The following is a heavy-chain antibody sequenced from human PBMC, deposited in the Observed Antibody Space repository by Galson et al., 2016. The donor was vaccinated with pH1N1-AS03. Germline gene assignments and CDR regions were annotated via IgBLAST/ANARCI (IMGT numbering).Heavy chain of an antibody. V-gene: IGHV3-30*04. CDR3: ARDHKVTMLGGVVISSGDMFDS. CDR1: GFSFSTYA. Sequence: SLRLSCAGSGFSFSTYAIHWVRQAPGKGLEWVAVISYDGSQKYYADSVKGRFTISRDNSKNTLYLQMNGLTAEDTATYYCARDHKVTMLGGVVISSGDMFDSCGQGTLVTVSS. J-gene: IGHJ4*02. CDR2: ISYDGSQK. D-gene: IGHD3-10*01.